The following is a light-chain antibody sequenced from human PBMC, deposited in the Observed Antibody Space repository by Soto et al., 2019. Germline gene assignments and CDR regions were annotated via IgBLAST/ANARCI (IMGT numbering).Light chain of an antibody. CDR3: QQYHNWPPQYT. V-gene: IGKV3-15*01. CDR2: GAS. Sequence: EIVMTQSPATLSVSPGDSATLSCRASQTISSNLAWYQQRPGQAPRLLIHGASTRATGVPARFSGSGSGTEFTLTISSRQSEDFAVYYCQQYHNWPPQYTFGQGTKLQIK. CDR1: QTISSN. J-gene: IGKJ2*01.